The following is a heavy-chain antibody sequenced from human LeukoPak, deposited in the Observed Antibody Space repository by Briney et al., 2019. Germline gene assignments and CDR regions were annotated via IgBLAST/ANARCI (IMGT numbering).Heavy chain of an antibody. CDR1: GFTLSTYS. J-gene: IGHJ3*02. Sequence: GGSLRLSCAASGFTLSTYSMSWVRQAPGKGLEWVSVIYSGGSTYYADSVKGRFTISRDNSKNTLYLQMNSLRAEDTAVYYCARGYYDSSGSHDAFDIWGQGTMVTVSS. D-gene: IGHD3-22*01. CDR3: ARGYYDSSGSHDAFDI. CDR2: IYSGGST. V-gene: IGHV3-53*01.